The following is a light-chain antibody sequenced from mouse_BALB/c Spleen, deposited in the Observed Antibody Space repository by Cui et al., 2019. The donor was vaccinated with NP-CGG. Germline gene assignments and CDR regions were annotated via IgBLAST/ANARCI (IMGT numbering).Light chain of an antibody. J-gene: IGLJ1*01. Sequence: QAVVTQESALTTSPGETVTLTCRPSTGAVTTSNYANWVQEKPDHLFTCLIGCNNNRAPGVPARFSGSLIGDKAALTITGAKTEDEAIYFCALWYSNHWVFGGGTKLTVL. V-gene: IGLV1*01. CDR3: ALWYSNHWV. CDR2: CNN. CDR1: TGAVTTSNY.